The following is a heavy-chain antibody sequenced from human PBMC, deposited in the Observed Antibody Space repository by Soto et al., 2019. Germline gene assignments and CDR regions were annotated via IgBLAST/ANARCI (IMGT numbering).Heavy chain of an antibody. J-gene: IGHJ6*02. D-gene: IGHD2-8*02. V-gene: IGHV3-53*01. CDR3: ARGPKSRGVYGMDV. CDR2: IYSGGST. CDR1: GFTVSSNY. Sequence: TGGSLRLSCAASGFTVSSNYMSWVRQAPGKGLEWVSVIYSGGSTYYADSVKGRFTISRDNSKNTLYLQMNSLRAEDTAVYYCARGPKSRGVYGMDVWGQGTTVTV.